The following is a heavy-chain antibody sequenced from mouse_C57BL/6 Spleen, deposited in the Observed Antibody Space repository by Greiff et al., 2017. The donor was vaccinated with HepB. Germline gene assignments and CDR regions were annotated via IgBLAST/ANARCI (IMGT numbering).Heavy chain of an antibody. CDR2: INPNNGGT. V-gene: IGHV1-22*01. J-gene: IGHJ3*01. D-gene: IGHD2-2*01. Sequence: EVQLQQSGPELVKPGASVKMSCKASGYTFTDYNMHWVKQSHGKSLEWIGYINPNNGGTSYNQKFKGKATLTVNKSSSTAYMELRSLTSEDSAVYYCARRSIYYGYDGWFAYWGQGTLVTVSA. CDR1: GYTFTDYN. CDR3: ARRSIYYGYDGWFAY.